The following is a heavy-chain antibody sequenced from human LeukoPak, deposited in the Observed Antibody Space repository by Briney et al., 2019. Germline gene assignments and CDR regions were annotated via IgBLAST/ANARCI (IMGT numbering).Heavy chain of an antibody. J-gene: IGHJ4*02. CDR2: ISSRSIYI. CDR1: GFTFSNYS. V-gene: IGHV3-21*04. CDR3: ARDLKYCSSTSCYLAVFDY. Sequence: GGSLRLSCGGSGFTFSNYSINWVRQAPGKGLEWVSSISSRSIYIYYAGSVEGRFTISRDDARNSVYLQMNSLRAEDTAVYYCARDLKYCSSTSCYLAVFDYWGQGTLVTVSS. D-gene: IGHD2-2*01.